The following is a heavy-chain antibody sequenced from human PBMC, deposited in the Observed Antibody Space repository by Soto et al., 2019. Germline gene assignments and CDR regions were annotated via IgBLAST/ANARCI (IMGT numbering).Heavy chain of an antibody. D-gene: IGHD3-3*01. V-gene: IGHV1-18*01. CDR2: ISAYNGNT. CDR1: GYTFTSYG. Sequence: EASVNVSCKASGYTFTSYGISWVRQAPGQGLEWMGWISAYNGNTNYAQKLQGRVTMTTDTSTSTAYMELRSLRSDDTAVYYCARGAWISGSGYYPNNFDYWGQGTLVTVSS. CDR3: ARGAWISGSGYYPNNFDY. J-gene: IGHJ4*02.